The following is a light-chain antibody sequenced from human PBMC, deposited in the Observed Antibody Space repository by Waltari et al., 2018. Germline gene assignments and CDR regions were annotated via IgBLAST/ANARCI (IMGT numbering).Light chain of an antibody. J-gene: IGKJ4*01. CDR2: AAS. Sequence: DIQLTQSPSFLSASVGDRVPITCRASQGISSYLAWSQQKPGKAPKLLIYAASILQSGVPSRFSGSGSGTEFTLTISSLQPEDFATYYCRQLNSYPLTFGGGTKVEI. CDR1: QGISSY. V-gene: IGKV1-9*01. CDR3: RQLNSYPLT.